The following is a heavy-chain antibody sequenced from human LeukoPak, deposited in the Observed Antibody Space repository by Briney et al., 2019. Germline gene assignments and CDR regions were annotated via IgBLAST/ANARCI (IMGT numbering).Heavy chain of an antibody. V-gene: IGHV4-59*01. CDR3: ARSGSSYGYSGYYYYYMVV. J-gene: IGHJ6*03. Sequence: SETLSLTCTVSGGSISSYYWSWIRQPPGKGLEWIGYIYYSGSTNYNPSLKSRVTISVDTSKNQFSLKLSSVTAADTAVYYCARSGSSYGYSGYYYYYMVVWGKGTTVTVSS. CDR1: GGSISSYY. CDR2: IYYSGST. D-gene: IGHD5-18*01.